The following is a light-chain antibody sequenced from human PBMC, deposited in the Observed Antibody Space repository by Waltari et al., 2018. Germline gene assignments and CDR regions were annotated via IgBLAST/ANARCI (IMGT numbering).Light chain of an antibody. CDR1: SSDVGGYNY. CDR3: SSYTRSNSWV. CDR2: DVN. J-gene: IGLJ3*02. V-gene: IGLV2-14*01. Sequence: QSALTQPASVSGSPGQSITISCTGTSSDVGGYNYVSWYHQHPGKAPKFIIYDVNKRPPGVSNRFSGSKSGNTASLTISGLQAEDEADYFCSSYTRSNSWVFGGGTKLTVL.